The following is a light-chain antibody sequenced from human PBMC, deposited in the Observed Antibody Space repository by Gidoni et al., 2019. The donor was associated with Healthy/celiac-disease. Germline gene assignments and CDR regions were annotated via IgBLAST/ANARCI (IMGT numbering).Light chain of an antibody. CDR1: QSISSY. CDR2: DAS. Sequence: DIQMTQSPSSLSASVGDRVTITCRASQSISSYLNWYQQKPGKAPKLLIYDASSLQSGVPSKFSSSRAGTNVTLTISSLQPEDFATYYCQQSYSTPLTFGGGTKVEIK. V-gene: IGKV1-39*01. CDR3: QQSYSTPLT. J-gene: IGKJ4*01.